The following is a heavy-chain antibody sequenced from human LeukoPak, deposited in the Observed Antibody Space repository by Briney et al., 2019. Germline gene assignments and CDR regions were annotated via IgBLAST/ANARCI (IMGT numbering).Heavy chain of an antibody. D-gene: IGHD6-19*01. J-gene: IGHJ4*02. CDR2: IWYDGSNK. V-gene: IGHV3-33*01. CDR3: ARDGSSGWYWVDY. CDR1: GFTFSSYG. Sequence: GRSLRLSCAASGFTFSSYGMHWVRQAPGKGLEWVAVIWYDGSNKYYAASVKGRFTISRDNSKNTLYLQMNSLRAEDTAVYYCARDGSSGWYWVDYWGQGTLVTVSS.